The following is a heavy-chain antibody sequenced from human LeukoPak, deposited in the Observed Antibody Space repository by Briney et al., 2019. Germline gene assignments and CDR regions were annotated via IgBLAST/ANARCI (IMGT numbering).Heavy chain of an antibody. CDR3: AREDDTGRYMGDDAFDI. CDR1: GGTFNSYA. V-gene: IGHV1-69*06. D-gene: IGHD1-26*01. J-gene: IGHJ3*02. Sequence: ASVKVSCKASGGTFNSYAISWVRQAPGQGLEWMGGIIPMSDTANYPQKFRGRLTITADIPTSTVYMELSSLRSEDMAVYYCAREDDTGRYMGDDAFDIWGQGTMVTVSS. CDR2: IIPMSDTA.